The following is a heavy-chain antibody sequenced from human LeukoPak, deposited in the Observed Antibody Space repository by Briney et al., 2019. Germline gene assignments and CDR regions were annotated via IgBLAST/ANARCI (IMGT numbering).Heavy chain of an antibody. CDR3: ARRPPSVRFGELFDYYYYYMDV. CDR1: SGSIFRSNW. CDR2: IFHSGST. Sequence: SGTLSLTCAVSSGSIFRSNWWSWVRQPPGKGLEWIGQIFHSGSTSYSPSLKSRVTISVDTSKNQFSLKLSSVTAADTAVYYCARRPPSVRFGELFDYYYYYMDVWGKGTTVTISS. J-gene: IGHJ6*03. D-gene: IGHD3-10*01. V-gene: IGHV4-4*02.